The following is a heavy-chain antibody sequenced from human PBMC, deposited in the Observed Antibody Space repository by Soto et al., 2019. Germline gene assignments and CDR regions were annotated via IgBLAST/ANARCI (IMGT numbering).Heavy chain of an antibody. V-gene: IGHV1-8*01. CDR1: GYTFTSYD. CDR2: MNPNSGNT. Sequence: PGASVKVSCKASGYTFTSYDINWVRQATGQGLEWMGWMNPNSGNTGYAQKFQGRVTMTRNTSISTAYMELSSLRSEDTAVYYCARGSSWYSVVTATPRGNWFDPWGQGTLVTVSS. J-gene: IGHJ5*02. D-gene: IGHD2-21*02. CDR3: ARGSSWYSVVTATPRGNWFDP.